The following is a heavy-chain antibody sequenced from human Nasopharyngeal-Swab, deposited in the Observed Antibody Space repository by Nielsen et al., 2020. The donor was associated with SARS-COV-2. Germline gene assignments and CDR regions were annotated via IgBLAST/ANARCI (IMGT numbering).Heavy chain of an antibody. CDR3: ASKVETLHAFDV. D-gene: IGHD2-21*02. V-gene: IGHV3-30*04. CDR2: ISKDGSSQ. J-gene: IGHJ3*01. CDR1: GFTSSDFS. Sequence: GGSLRLSCAASGFTSSDFSVHWVRQAPGKGLEWVAVISKDGSSQYYADFVKGRFTISRDNPKKTLSLQMNSLRLEDTAVYFCASKVETLHAFDVWGQGTMVTVSS.